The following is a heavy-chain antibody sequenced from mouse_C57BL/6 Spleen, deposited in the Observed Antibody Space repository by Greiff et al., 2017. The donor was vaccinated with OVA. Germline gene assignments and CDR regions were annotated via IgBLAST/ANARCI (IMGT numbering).Heavy chain of an antibody. V-gene: IGHV5-9-1*02. D-gene: IGHD1-1*01. CDR3: TRDGSSYSYAMDY. J-gene: IGHJ4*01. CDR2: ISSGGDYI. Sequence: EVQGVESGEGLVKPGGSLKLSCAASGFTFSSYAMSWVRQTPEKRLEWVAYISSGGDYIYYADTVKGRFTISRATARTTLYLQMSSLKSEDTAMYYCTRDGSSYSYAMDYWGQGTSVTVSS. CDR1: GFTFSSYA.